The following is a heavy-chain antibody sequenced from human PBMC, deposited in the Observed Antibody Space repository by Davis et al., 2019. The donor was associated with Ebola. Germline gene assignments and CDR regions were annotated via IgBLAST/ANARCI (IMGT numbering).Heavy chain of an antibody. J-gene: IGHJ3*02. CDR2: ISSDGTTT. V-gene: IGHV3-30*03. D-gene: IGHD1-7*01. Sequence: GESLKISCAVSGLSFRTYGMHWVRQSAGTGLQWVAFISSDGTTTYYGDTVMGRFTISRDNSENTLYLQMNSLRSDDTAVYYCVRDIFATIRGTRGAFDIWGQGTMVTVSS. CDR1: GLSFRTYG. CDR3: VRDIFATIRGTRGAFDI.